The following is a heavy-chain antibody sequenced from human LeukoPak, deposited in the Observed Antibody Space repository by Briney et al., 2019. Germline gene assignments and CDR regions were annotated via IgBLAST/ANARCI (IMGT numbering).Heavy chain of an antibody. V-gene: IGHV3-30-3*01. Sequence: GGSLRLSCAASGFTFSSYAMHWVRQAPGKGLEWVAVISYDGSNKYYADSVKGRFTISRDNSKNTLYLQMNSLRAEDTAVYYCARGSGSYYITPFDYWGQGTLVTVSS. CDR3: ARGSGSYYITPFDY. CDR1: GFTFSSYA. CDR2: ISYDGSNK. D-gene: IGHD1-26*01. J-gene: IGHJ4*02.